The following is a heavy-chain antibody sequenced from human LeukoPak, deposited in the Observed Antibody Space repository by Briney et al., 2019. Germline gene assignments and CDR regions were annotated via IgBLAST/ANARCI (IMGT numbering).Heavy chain of an antibody. CDR3: ATLPYYYFDY. CDR1: GFTFRTYW. V-gene: IGHV3-7*01. Sequence: GGSLRLSCAASGFTFRTYWMGWVRQAPGKGLEWVANIKQDGSEKFYVDSMKSRFTISRDNAKNSLYLQMNSLRAEDTAVYYCATLPYYYFDYWGQGALVTVSS. D-gene: IGHD1-26*01. J-gene: IGHJ4*02. CDR2: IKQDGSEK.